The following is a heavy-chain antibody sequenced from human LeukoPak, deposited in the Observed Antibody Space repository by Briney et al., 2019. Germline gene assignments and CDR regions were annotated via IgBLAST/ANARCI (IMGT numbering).Heavy chain of an antibody. CDR1: GFTLDDYG. CDR3: ASSQIYYDSSGYYAGAFDI. Sequence: PGGSLRLSCAASGFTLDDYGMSWVRQAPGKGLEWVSGINWNGGSTGYADSVKGRFTISRDNAKNSLYLQMNSLRAEDTALYYCASSQIYYDSSGYYAGAFDIWGQGTMVTVSS. V-gene: IGHV3-20*04. CDR2: INWNGGST. D-gene: IGHD3-22*01. J-gene: IGHJ3*02.